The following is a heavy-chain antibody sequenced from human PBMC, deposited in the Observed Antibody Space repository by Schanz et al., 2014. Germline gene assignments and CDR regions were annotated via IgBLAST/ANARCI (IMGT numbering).Heavy chain of an antibody. V-gene: IGHV3-33*01. CDR3: ARAPPPYSSSPYYWYYGMDV. CDR2: IWYDGSNK. J-gene: IGHJ6*02. D-gene: IGHD6-6*01. Sequence: QVQLVESGGGVVQPGRSLRLSCAASGFTLSKYGMHWVRQAPGKGLEWVAVIWYDGSNKDYADSVKGRFTISRDNSKNILYLQMNSLRDDDTAVYYCARAPPPYSSSPYYWYYGMDVWGQGTVVTVSS. CDR1: GFTLSKYG.